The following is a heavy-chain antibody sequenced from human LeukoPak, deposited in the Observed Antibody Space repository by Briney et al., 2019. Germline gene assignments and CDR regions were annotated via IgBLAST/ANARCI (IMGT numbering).Heavy chain of an antibody. D-gene: IGHD4-17*01. V-gene: IGHV1-2*02. J-gene: IGHJ5*02. Sequence: GASVKVSCKASGYTFTGYCMHWVRQAPGQGLEWMGWINPKSGGTNYAQKFQGRVTMTRDTSTSTVYMELSSLRSEDTAVYFCARDYGDYNWFDPWGQGTLVTVSS. CDR2: INPKSGGT. CDR3: ARDYGDYNWFDP. CDR1: GYTFTGYC.